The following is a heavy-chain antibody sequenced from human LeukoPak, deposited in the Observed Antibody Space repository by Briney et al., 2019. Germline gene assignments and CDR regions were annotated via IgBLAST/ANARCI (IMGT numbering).Heavy chain of an antibody. D-gene: IGHD3-16*01. CDR3: TRGAGWLIDY. V-gene: IGHV4-59*01. Sequence: PSETLSLTCTVSGGSISDYYRGWIRQPPGKGLEWIGYFYNSGSSPYNPSLKSRVTISVDTSKEQFSLKVNSVTAADTAVYYCTRGAGWLIDYWGQGILVTVSS. CDR2: FYNSGSS. CDR1: GGSISDYY. J-gene: IGHJ4*02.